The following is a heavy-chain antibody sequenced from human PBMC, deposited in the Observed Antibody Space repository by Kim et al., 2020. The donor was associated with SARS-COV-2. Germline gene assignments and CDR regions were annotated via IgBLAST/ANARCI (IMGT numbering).Heavy chain of an antibody. D-gene: IGHD3-22*01. Sequence: GGSLRLSCAASGFTFSSYAMHWVRQAPGKGLEWVAVITYDGSNKYYADSVKGRFTISRDNTKNTLYLQMNSLRAEDTAVYYCARLSKYYYVSRGLGLDIWGQGTMVTVSS. CDR3: ARLSKYYYVSRGLGLDI. V-gene: IGHV3-30-3*01. J-gene: IGHJ3*02. CDR2: ITYDGSNK. CDR1: GFTFSSYA.